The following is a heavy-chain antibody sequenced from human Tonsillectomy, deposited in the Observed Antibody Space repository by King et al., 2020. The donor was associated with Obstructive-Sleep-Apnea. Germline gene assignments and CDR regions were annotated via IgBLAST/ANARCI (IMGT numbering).Heavy chain of an antibody. D-gene: IGHD5-18*01. Sequence: LQLQESGPGLVKASETLSLTCTVSGDSISSSGYYWGWIRQPPGKGLEWIGSIYYSGSTYYNPSLKSRVIISVDTSKNHYSLQLNSVTAADTAVYYCARIDIEYSYGYPHLDYWGQGTLVTVSS. CDR2: IYYSGST. J-gene: IGHJ4*02. V-gene: IGHV4-39*07. CDR1: GDSISSSGYY. CDR3: ARIDIEYSYGYPHLDY.